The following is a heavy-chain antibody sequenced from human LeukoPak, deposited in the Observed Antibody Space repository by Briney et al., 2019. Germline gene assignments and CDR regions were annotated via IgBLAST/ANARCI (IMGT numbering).Heavy chain of an antibody. Sequence: PGGSLRLSCAASGFRFSTYGMHWVRQSLGEGLEWVAVIYYDGNQKYYGDSVKGRFTVSRDISESMLYLQMSSLRADDTAVYYCARGGVATAWGAFDVWGQGTTVIVSS. D-gene: IGHD4-23*01. J-gene: IGHJ3*01. V-gene: IGHV3-33*01. CDR3: ARGGVATAWGAFDV. CDR1: GFRFSTYG. CDR2: IYYDGNQK.